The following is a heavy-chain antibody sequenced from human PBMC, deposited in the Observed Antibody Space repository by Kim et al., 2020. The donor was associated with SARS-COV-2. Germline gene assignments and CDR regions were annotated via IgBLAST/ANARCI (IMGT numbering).Heavy chain of an antibody. CDR2: INTNTGNP. J-gene: IGHJ4*02. D-gene: IGHD3-3*01. V-gene: IGHV7-4-1*02. CDR3: ARDPSVITIFGVVIIEPYYCDY. CDR1: GYTFTSYA. Sequence: ASVKVSCKASGYTFTSYAMNWVRQAPGQGLAWMGWINTNTGNPTYAQGFTGRFVFSLDTSVSTAYLQISSLKAEDTAVYYCARDPSVITIFGVVIIEPYYCDYWGKGALVTVSS.